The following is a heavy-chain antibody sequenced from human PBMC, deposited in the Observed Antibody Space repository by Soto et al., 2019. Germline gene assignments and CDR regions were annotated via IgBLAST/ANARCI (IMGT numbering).Heavy chain of an antibody. D-gene: IGHD3-9*01. V-gene: IGHV4-30-4*08. Sequence: SETLSLTCVVSGGSISGGDYYWSWIRQPPGKGLEYIGYIFDSGSTYYNPSLKSRLTLSVDTSKNQFSLKLSSVTAADTAVYYCARVDWLDLGRTAAQFPRIGTWGQGTPVTVSS. CDR1: GGSISGGDYY. J-gene: IGHJ1*01. CDR2: IFDSGST. CDR3: ARVDWLDLGRTAAQFPRIGT.